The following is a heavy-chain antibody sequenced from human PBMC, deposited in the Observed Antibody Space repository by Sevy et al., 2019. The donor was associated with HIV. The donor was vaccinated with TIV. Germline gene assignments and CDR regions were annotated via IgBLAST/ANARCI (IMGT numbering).Heavy chain of an antibody. J-gene: IGHJ3*02. CDR1: GFTFSSYS. D-gene: IGHD6-19*01. V-gene: IGHV3-48*02. Sequence: GGSLRLSCAASGFTFSSYSMNWVRQAPGEGLEWVSYISSSSSTIYYADSVKGRFTISRDNAKNSLYLQMNSLRDEDTAVYYCARAAAWWLAFDAFDIWGQGTMVTVSS. CDR2: ISSSSSTI. CDR3: ARAAAWWLAFDAFDI.